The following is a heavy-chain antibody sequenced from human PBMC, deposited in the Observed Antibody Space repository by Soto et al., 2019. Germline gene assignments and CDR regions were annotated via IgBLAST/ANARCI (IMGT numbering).Heavy chain of an antibody. Sequence: GGSLRLSCAASGFTVSSNYMSWVRQAPGKGLEWVSVIYSGGSTYYADSVKGRFTISRDNSKNTLYLQMNSLRAEDTAVYYCARDRTVSPWDYYYMDVRGKGTTVTVSS. CDR3: ARDRTVSPWDYYYMDV. V-gene: IGHV3-66*01. CDR1: GFTVSSNY. CDR2: IYSGGST. D-gene: IGHD4-17*01. J-gene: IGHJ6*03.